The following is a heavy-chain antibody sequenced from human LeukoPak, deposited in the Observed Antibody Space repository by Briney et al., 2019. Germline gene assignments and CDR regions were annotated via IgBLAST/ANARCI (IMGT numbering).Heavy chain of an antibody. CDR3: ARLTKNDSGSFRFGKKKRGYMDV. V-gene: IGHV4-34*01. CDR2: INHSGST. D-gene: IGHD3-10*01. J-gene: IGHJ6*03. Sequence: NPSETLSLTCAVYGGSFSGYYWSWIRQPPGKGLEWIGEINHSGSTNYNPSLKSRVTISVDTSKNQFFLKLSSVTAAATAVYYCARLTKNDSGSFRFGKKKRGYMDVWGKGTTVTISS. CDR1: GGSFSGYY.